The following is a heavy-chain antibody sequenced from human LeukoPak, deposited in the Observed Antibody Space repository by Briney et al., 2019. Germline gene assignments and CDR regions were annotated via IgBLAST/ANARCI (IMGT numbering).Heavy chain of an antibody. CDR3: ARGRHYYDSSDYYYEGDAFDI. CDR2: INPNSGGT. D-gene: IGHD3-22*01. V-gene: IGHV1-2*02. CDR1: GYTFTGYY. Sequence: SSVNVSCKASGYTFTGYYMHWVRQAPGQGLEWMGWINPNSGGTNYAQKFQGRVTMTRDMSTSTVCMELSSLRSEDTAVYYCARGRHYYDSSDYYYEGDAFDIWGQGTMVTVSS. J-gene: IGHJ3*02.